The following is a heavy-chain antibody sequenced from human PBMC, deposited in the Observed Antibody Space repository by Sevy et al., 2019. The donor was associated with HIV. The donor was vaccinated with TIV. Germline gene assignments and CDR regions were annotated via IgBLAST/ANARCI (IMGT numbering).Heavy chain of an antibody. J-gene: IGHJ5*02. CDR2: ISAYNGNT. CDR1: GYTFTSYG. CDR3: ARERTGTTVWFDP. D-gene: IGHD1-7*01. Sequence: ASVKVSCKASGYTFTSYGISWVRQAPGQGLEWMGWISAYNGNTNYAQKLQGRVTMTTDTSTSTAYMELRSLGSGDTAVYYCARERTGTTVWFDPWGQGTLVTVSS. V-gene: IGHV1-18*01.